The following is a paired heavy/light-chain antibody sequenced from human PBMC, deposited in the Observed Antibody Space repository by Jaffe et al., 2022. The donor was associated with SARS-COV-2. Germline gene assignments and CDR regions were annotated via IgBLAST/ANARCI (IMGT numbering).Heavy chain of an antibody. D-gene: IGHD3-10*01. CDR3: AKLYGRSSG. CDR2: ISTTGSST. Sequence: QVQVVESGGGLVKPGGSLRLSCAASGFDFRDYFMTWIRQVPGKGLEWVAYISTTGSSTDYAAFVEGRFTISRDNAEHSVYLQMNRLRVEDTAVYYCAKLYGRSSGWGQGTLVTVSS. J-gene: IGHJ4*02. V-gene: IGHV3-11*06. CDR1: GFDFRDYF.
Light chain of an antibody. CDR2: GAS. CDR3: QHYRRLPYS. J-gene: IGKJ2*03. V-gene: IGKV1-33*01. CDR1: QDVSIY. Sequence: DIQMTQSPSSLSASVGDRVTITCQASQDVSIYLNWYQHKPGKVPKLLIYGASNLETGVPPRFSGRGSGTHFTLTINSLQPEDVATYFCQHYRRLPYSFGQGTKLDIK.